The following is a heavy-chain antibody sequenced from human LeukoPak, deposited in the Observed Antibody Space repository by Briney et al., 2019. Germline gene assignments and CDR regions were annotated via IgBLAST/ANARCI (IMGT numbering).Heavy chain of an antibody. V-gene: IGHV1-2*02. CDR1: GYTFNGYY. CDR3: GGSGFGSGVSFDS. D-gene: IGHD3-10*01. J-gene: IGHJ5*01. CDR2: INPNSGGT. Sequence: ASVKVSCKASGYTFNGYYMHWVRQAPGQGLEWMGWINPNSGGTKYAQKFQGRVTMTRGTSISTAYMEVRSLKSRDTALFYRGGSGFGSGVSFDSWGQGTMVTVSS.